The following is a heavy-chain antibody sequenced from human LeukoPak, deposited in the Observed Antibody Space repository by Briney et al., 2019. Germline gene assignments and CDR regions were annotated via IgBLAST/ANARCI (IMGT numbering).Heavy chain of an antibody. D-gene: IGHD2-15*01. J-gene: IGHJ3*02. CDR1: GYSFTSYW. Sequence: GESLKISCKGSGYSFTSYWIGWLRQIAGKGLEWVGIIYPGDYDTRYSPSFQGQVTISADKSISTAYLQWRRLKASDTAMYYCASQLTPFDCSGGSCYSRMDAFDIWGQGTMVTVSS. CDR2: IYPGDYDT. CDR3: ASQLTPFDCSGGSCYSRMDAFDI. V-gene: IGHV5-51*01.